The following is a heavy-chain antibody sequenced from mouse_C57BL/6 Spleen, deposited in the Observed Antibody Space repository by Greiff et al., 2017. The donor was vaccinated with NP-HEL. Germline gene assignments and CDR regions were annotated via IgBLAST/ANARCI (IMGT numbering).Heavy chain of an antibody. V-gene: IGHV5-17*01. Sequence: EVKLMESGGGLVKPGGSLKLSCAASGFTFSDYGMHWVRQAPEKGLEWVAYISSGSSTIYYADTVKGRFTISRDNAKNTLFLQMTSLRSEDTAMYYCARPGGSSFYYYAMDYWGQGTSVTVSS. J-gene: IGHJ4*01. CDR2: ISSGSSTI. CDR3: ARPGGSSFYYYAMDY. CDR1: GFTFSDYG. D-gene: IGHD1-1*01.